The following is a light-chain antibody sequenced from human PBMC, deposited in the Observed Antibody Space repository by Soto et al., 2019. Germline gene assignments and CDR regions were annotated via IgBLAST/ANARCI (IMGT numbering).Light chain of an antibody. Sequence: DIVMTQSPDSLAVSRGERATINCKSRQSVLNRSNNKNYLAWYQQKPGQPPKLLIYWASTRESGVPDRFSGSGSGADFALTVSSLQAEDAAIYDRPPYYAAPSPTFDQGTGMEIK. CDR1: QSVLNRSNNKNY. J-gene: IGKJ5*01. CDR3: PPYYAAPSPT. CDR2: WAS. V-gene: IGKV4-1*01.